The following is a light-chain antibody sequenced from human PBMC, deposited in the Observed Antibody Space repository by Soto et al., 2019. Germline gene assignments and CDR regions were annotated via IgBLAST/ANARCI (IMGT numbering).Light chain of an antibody. J-gene: IGKJ5*01. CDR3: QHYNNWPPIT. CDR2: GAS. CDR1: QSVSSN. V-gene: IGKV3-15*01. Sequence: EIVMTQSPATLSVSPGERATLSCRASQSVSSNLAWYQQKPGQAPRLLIYGASTRATGIPARFSGSGSGTEFTLTISNLLSEDFAVYYCQHYNNWPPITFGQGTRLEIK.